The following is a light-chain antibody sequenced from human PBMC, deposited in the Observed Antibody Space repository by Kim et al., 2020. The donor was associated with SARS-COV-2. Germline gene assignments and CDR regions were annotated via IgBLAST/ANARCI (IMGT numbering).Light chain of an antibody. J-gene: IGKJ2*01. CDR3: QQYNSYPYT. Sequence: SAPVGDRVTITGRASQSISSWLAWYQQKPGKAPKLLIYKASSLESGVPSRFSGSGSGTEFTLTISSLQPDDFATYDCQQYNSYPYTFGQGTKLEI. V-gene: IGKV1-5*03. CDR1: QSISSW. CDR2: KAS.